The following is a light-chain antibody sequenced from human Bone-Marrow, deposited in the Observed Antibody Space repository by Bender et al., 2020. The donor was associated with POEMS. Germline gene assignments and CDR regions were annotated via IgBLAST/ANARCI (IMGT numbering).Light chain of an antibody. V-gene: IGLV2-14*02. CDR2: EGS. Sequence: QSALTQPRSVSGSPGQSVTISCTVTSSDVGIYNSVAWYQQHPGKAPKLLIYEGSRRPSGASTRFSGSTSGNTASLTISGLQAEDEATYYCSSYSTGILVLFGGGTRVTVL. J-gene: IGLJ2*01. CDR1: SSDVGIYNS. CDR3: SSYSTGILVL.